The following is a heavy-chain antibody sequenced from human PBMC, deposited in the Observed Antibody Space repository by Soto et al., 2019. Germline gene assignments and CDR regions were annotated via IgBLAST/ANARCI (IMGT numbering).Heavy chain of an antibody. Sequence: LGGCLRLSCAASGFTFTRYSMNWVRQAPGKGLEWVSSISSTTNYIYYGDSMKGRFTISRDNAKNSLYLEMNSLRAEDTAVYYCARESEDLTSNFDYWGQGTLVTVSS. J-gene: IGHJ4*02. CDR3: ARESEDLTSNFDY. CDR2: ISSTTNYI. V-gene: IGHV3-21*06. CDR1: GFTFTRYS.